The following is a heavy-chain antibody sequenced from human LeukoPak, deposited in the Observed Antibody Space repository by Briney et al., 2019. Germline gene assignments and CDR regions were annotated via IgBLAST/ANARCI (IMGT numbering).Heavy chain of an antibody. CDR3: ARGDYGGKSDY. J-gene: IGHJ4*02. CDR2: IYYSGIT. D-gene: IGHD4-23*01. CDR1: GGSISSYY. Sequence: SETLSLTCTVSGGSISSYYWSWVRQPPGKGLEWIGYIYYSGITNYNPSLKSRVTISVDTSKNHFSLKLSSVTAADTAVYYCARGDYGGKSDYWGLGTLSPSPQ. V-gene: IGHV4-59*01.